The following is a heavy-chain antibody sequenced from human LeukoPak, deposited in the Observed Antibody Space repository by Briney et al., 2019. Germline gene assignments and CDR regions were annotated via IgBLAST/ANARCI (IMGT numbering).Heavy chain of an antibody. D-gene: IGHD6-13*01. J-gene: IGHJ4*02. V-gene: IGHV3-30*18. CDR1: RFTFSNYV. Sequence: PGGSLRLSCAASRFTFSNYVMHWVRQAPGKGLGWVAVISYDGSDKYYADSVKGRFTISRDNSKNTLYLQMNSLRAEDTAVYYCAKDPRRYSRTGGYFDYWGQGTLVTVSS. CDR2: ISYDGSDK. CDR3: AKDPRRYSRTGGYFDY.